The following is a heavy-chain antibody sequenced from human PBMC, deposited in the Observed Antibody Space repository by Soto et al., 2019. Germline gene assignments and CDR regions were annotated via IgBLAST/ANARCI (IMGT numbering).Heavy chain of an antibody. CDR3: ARRVADWNYVWFDP. V-gene: IGHV4-39*01. CDR2: IYYSGST. CDR1: GGSISSSSYY. J-gene: IGHJ5*02. D-gene: IGHD1-7*01. Sequence: SETLSLTCTVSGGSISSSSYYWGWIRQPPGKGLEWIGSIYYSGSTYYNPSLKSRVTISVDTSKNQFSLKLSSVTAADTAVYYCARRVADWNYVWFDPWGQGTLVTVSS.